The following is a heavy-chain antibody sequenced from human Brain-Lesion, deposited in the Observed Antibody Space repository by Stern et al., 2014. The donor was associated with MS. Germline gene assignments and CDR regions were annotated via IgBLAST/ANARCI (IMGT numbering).Heavy chain of an antibody. CDR2: IHPSGSA. CDR1: GGSISSGSDY. Sequence: QVQLEESGPGLVKPSQTLSLTCTVSGGSISSGSDYWSWIRQPVGKGLEWIGRIHPSGSAFYTPSLKRRVPISTDTSMNQFPLELNSATAADTAIYYCASGYRIFDYWGQGILVTVSS. V-gene: IGHV4-61*02. D-gene: IGHD5-18*01. J-gene: IGHJ4*02. CDR3: ASGYRIFDY.